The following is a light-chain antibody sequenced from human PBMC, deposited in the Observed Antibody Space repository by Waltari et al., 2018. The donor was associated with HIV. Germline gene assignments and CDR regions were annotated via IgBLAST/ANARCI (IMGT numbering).Light chain of an antibody. V-gene: IGKV3-15*01. J-gene: IGKJ4*01. CDR2: DAS. Sequence: EIVMTQSPATLSVSPGERATLSCSASQSFSTSSAWYQQKPGQPTRLLFYDASTRASGFPARFSGSGSGTEFTLTISSLQSEDFAVYYCQQYSNWPLTFGGGTKVEI. CDR3: QQYSNWPLT. CDR1: QSFSTS.